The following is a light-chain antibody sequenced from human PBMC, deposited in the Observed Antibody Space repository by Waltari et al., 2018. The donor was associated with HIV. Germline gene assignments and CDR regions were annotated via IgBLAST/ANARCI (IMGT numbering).Light chain of an antibody. CDR2: AAA. V-gene: IGKV3-15*01. Sequence: EVVMTQSPATLSVSPGERAALACRASQSVSSNLGWYQQKPGQAPRLLIYAAATRATGVPVRISGSGSGTEFTLTISSLQSEDFAVYYCQQYKDLPRTFGQGTKVEIK. CDR3: QQYKDLPRT. CDR1: QSVSSN. J-gene: IGKJ1*01.